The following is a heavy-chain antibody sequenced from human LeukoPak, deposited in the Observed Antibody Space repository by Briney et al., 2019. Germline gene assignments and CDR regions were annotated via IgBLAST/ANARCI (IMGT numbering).Heavy chain of an antibody. Sequence: PSETLSLTCTVSGASISCGSYYWSWIRQPAGNGLEWIGRMYTSGSTNYNPSLKSRVTISVDTSRNQFSLKLNSVTAADTAVYYCASHSGTTGGPFGYWGQGAVVTVSS. V-gene: IGHV4-61*02. CDR3: ASHSGTTGGPFGY. J-gene: IGHJ4*02. CDR1: GASISCGSYY. CDR2: MYTSGST. D-gene: IGHD1-7*01.